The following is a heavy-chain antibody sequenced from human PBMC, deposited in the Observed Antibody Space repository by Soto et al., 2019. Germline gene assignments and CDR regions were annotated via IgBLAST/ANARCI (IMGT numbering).Heavy chain of an antibody. Sequence: PSQTLSLTCAISGDSVSSNSAAWNWIRQSPSRGLEWLGRTYYRSKWHNDYAVSVKSRIRINPDTSKNQFSLQLRSLRSDDTAVYYCGRDKGSGLDYWGQGTLVTVSS. D-gene: IGHD3-10*01. CDR1: GDSVSSNSAA. CDR2: TYYRSKWHN. V-gene: IGHV6-1*01. J-gene: IGHJ4*02. CDR3: GRDKGSGLDY.